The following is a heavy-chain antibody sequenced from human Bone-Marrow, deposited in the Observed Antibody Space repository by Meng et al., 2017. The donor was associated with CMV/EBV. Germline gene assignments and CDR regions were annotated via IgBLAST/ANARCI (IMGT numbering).Heavy chain of an antibody. V-gene: IGHV1-18*01. J-gene: IGHJ4*02. CDR2: ISAYNGNT. CDR1: GYTFTSYG. CDR3: ARDLDSGRSFSLFDY. Sequence: ASVNVSCKASGYTFTSYGISWVRQAPGQGLEWMGWISAYNGNTNYAQKLQGRVTMTTDTSTSTAYMELRSLRSDDTAVYYCARDLDSGRSFSLFDYWGQGTLVTFSS. D-gene: IGHD1-26*01.